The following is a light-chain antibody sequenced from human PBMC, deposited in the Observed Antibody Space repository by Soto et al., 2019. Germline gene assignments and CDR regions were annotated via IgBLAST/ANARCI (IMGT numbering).Light chain of an antibody. V-gene: IGKV1-39*01. J-gene: IGKJ1*01. CDR1: QSISSY. CDR2: AAS. CDR3: QQSYSTPA. Sequence: DIHMSQSPSSLFAVLVGLVTLPFRASQSISSYLNWYQQKPGKAPKLLIYAASSLQSGVPSRFSGSGSGTDFTLTISSLQPEDFATYYCQQSYSTPAFGQGTKVDIK.